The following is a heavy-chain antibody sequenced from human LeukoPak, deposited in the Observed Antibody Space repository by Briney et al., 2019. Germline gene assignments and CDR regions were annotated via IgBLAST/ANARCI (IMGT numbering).Heavy chain of an antibody. CDR1: GFTFSSYA. J-gene: IGHJ3*02. D-gene: IGHD2-2*01. Sequence: GGSLRLSCAASGFTFSSYAMHWVRQAPGKGLEWVAVISYDGSNKYYADSVKGRFTISRDNSKNTLYLQMNSLRAEDTAVYYCARYCSSTSCYGAFNIWGQGTMVTVSS. V-gene: IGHV3-30-3*01. CDR3: ARYCSSTSCYGAFNI. CDR2: ISYDGSNK.